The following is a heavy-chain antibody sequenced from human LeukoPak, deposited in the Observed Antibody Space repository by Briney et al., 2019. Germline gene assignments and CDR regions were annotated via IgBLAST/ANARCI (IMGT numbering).Heavy chain of an antibody. V-gene: IGHV3-74*03. CDR2: ISPDGSTT. Sequence: TGGSLRLSCAASGFTFSRYWMHWVRQAPGKGLMWVSRISPDGSTTLYADSVKGRFTISRDNAKNTLYLQMKSLGAEDTAVYYCATVLGSTGHNLCDYWGQGTLVTVSS. CDR1: GFTFSRYW. D-gene: IGHD6-13*01. J-gene: IGHJ4*02. CDR3: ATVLGSTGHNLCDY.